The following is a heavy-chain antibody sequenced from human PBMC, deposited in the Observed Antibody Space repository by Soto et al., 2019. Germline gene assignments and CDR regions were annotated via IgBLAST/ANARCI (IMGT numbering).Heavy chain of an antibody. D-gene: IGHD3-10*01. J-gene: IGHJ4*02. CDR3: AREVTFDY. Sequence: ETLRLSCAASGFTVSSNYMSWVRQAPGKGLEWVSVIYSGGSTYYADSVKGRFTISRDNSKNTLYLQMNSLRAEDTAVYYCAREVTFDYWGQGTLVTVSS. V-gene: IGHV3-53*01. CDR2: IYSGGST. CDR1: GFTVSSNY.